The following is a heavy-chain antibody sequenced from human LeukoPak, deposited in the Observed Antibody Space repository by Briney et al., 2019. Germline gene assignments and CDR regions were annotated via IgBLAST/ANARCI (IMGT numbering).Heavy chain of an antibody. Sequence: GGSLRLSCAASGFIFGKSWMHWVRQAPGKGLVWVSRTDGSSTIYADSVKGRFSVSMDNAQNTLYLQMNSLRAEDTAVYYCASYLTSIPSGMDVWGQGATVTVSS. CDR1: GFIFGKSW. CDR3: ASYLTSIPSGMDV. V-gene: IGHV3-74*01. D-gene: IGHD2/OR15-2a*01. CDR2: TDGSST. J-gene: IGHJ6*02.